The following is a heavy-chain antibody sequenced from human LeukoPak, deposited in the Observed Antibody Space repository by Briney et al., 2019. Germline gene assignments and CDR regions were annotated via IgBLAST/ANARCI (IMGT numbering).Heavy chain of an antibody. CDR2: INPNSGGT. V-gene: IGHV1-2*02. CDR1: GYTFTGYY. Sequence: ASVKVSCKASGYTFTGYYMHWVRQGPGQGLEWMGWINPNSGGTNYAQKFQGRVTMTRDTSISTAYMELSRLRSDDTAVYYCARDLSYQLLYLNWFDPWGQGTLVTVSS. D-gene: IGHD2-2*02. J-gene: IGHJ5*02. CDR3: ARDLSYQLLYLNWFDP.